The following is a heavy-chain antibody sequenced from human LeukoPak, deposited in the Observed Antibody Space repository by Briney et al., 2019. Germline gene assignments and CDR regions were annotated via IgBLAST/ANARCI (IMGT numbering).Heavy chain of an antibody. D-gene: IGHD2-2*02. CDR2: FSGSGGST. CDR1: GFTFSNYA. V-gene: IGHV3-23*01. Sequence: PGGSLRLSCAAPGFTFSNYAMSWVRQAPGKGLEWVSAFSGSGGSTYYADSVKGRFTISRDNSKNTLYLQMNSLRAEDTAVYYCAKDVGYCSSTTCYKPFDYWGQGTLVTVSS. CDR3: AKDVGYCSSTTCYKPFDY. J-gene: IGHJ4*02.